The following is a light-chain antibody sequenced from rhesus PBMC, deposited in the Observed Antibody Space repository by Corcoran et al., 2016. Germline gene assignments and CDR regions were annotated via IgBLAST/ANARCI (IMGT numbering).Light chain of an antibody. CDR1: NNNVAYQG. CDR3: SAWDSSLNAHV. Sequence: QAGLTQPPSVSKALRQTVTLTCTGNNNNVAYQGAAWLQQQQGHPPKLLSHRNNNRPSVISERFSASRSGNTASLTITGLQPEDEAYYYCSAWDSSLNAHVFGSGTKLTVL. V-gene: IGLV10-114*01. J-gene: IGLJ6*01. CDR2: RNN.